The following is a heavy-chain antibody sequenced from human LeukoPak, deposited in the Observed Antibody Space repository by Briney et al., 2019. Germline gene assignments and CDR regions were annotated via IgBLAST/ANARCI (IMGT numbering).Heavy chain of an antibody. Sequence: GGSLRLSCVASGFNFSNAWMSWVRQAPGKGLEWVGRIQRKTDGGTTDYAAPVKGRFTMSRDDSKNTLYLQVNSLKTEDTAVYYCTTEMSGGPDRWGQGTLVTVSS. CDR1: GFNFSNAW. D-gene: IGHD2-15*01. J-gene: IGHJ5*02. V-gene: IGHV3-15*01. CDR2: IQRKTDGGTT. CDR3: TTEMSGGPDR.